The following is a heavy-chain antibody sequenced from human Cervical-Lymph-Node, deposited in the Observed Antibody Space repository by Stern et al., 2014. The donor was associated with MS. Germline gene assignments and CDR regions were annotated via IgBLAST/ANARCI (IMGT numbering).Heavy chain of an antibody. J-gene: IGHJ6*02. CDR3: ASVSLEMATSRSGMDV. CDR2: IYTSGST. CDR1: GGSISSGSYY. Sequence: QLQLQESGPGLVKPSQTLSLTCTVSGGSISSGSYYWSWIRQPAGKGLEWIGRIYTSGSTNYNPSLKSRVTISVDTSKNQFSRKLSSGTAADTAVYYCASVSLEMATSRSGMDVWGQGTTVTVSS. V-gene: IGHV4-61*02. D-gene: IGHD5-24*01.